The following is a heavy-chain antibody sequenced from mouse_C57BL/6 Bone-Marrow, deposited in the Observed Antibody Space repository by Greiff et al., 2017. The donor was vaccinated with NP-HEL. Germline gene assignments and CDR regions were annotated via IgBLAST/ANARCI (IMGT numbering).Heavy chain of an antibody. V-gene: IGHV1-55*01. CDR2: IYPGSGST. D-gene: IGHD1-1*01. CDR1: GYTFTSYW. J-gene: IGHJ2*01. Sequence: QVQLQQSGAELVKPGASVKMSCKASGYTFTSYWITWVKQRPGQGLEWIGDIYPGSGSTNYNEKFKSKATLTVDTSSSTAYMQLSSLTSEDSAVYYCARLGSGSSPYYFDDWGKGTTLTVSS. CDR3: ARLGSGSSPYYFDD.